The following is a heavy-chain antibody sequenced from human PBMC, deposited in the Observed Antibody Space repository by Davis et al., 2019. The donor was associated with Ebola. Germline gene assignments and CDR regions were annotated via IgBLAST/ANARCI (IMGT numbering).Heavy chain of an antibody. Sequence: GGSLRLSCAASGFTFGFYAMSWVRQAPGKGLEWVSAISGSGGSTYYADSVKGRFTISRDNSKKTLYLQMNSLRAEDTAVYYCAKSGLSFGVVKYHYGMDVWGKGTTVTVSS. V-gene: IGHV3-23*01. CDR3: AKSGLSFGVVKYHYGMDV. J-gene: IGHJ6*04. D-gene: IGHD3-3*01. CDR2: ISGSGGST. CDR1: GFTFGFYA.